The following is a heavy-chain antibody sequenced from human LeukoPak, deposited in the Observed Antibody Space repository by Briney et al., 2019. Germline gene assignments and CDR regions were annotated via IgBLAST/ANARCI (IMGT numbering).Heavy chain of an antibody. CDR1: GFTFSSYG. Sequence: GGSLRLSCAASGFTFSSYGMHWVRQAPGKGLEWAAFIRYDGSNKYYADSVKGRFTISRDNSKNTLYLQMNSLRAEDTAVYYCAKDPSTSVYGSGSYYKAHFDYWGQGTLVTVSS. CDR3: AKDPSTSVYGSGSYYKAHFDY. J-gene: IGHJ4*02. V-gene: IGHV3-30*02. D-gene: IGHD3-10*01. CDR2: IRYDGSNK.